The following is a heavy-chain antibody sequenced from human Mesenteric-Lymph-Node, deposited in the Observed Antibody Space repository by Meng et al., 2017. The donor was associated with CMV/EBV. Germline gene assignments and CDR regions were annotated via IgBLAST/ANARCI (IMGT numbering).Heavy chain of an antibody. Sequence: GGSLRLSCAVSGFSLSDHFMTWVRQTPGKGLEWVSYMSDRGGSTYYADSVKGRFTISKDNAKNSLYLQMNSLRAEDTAVYYCARDKAARYYYYGMDVWGQGTTVTVSS. CDR1: GFSLSDHF. CDR3: ARDKAARYYYYGMDV. J-gene: IGHJ6*02. CDR2: MSDRGGST. D-gene: IGHD6-13*01. V-gene: IGHV3-11*04.